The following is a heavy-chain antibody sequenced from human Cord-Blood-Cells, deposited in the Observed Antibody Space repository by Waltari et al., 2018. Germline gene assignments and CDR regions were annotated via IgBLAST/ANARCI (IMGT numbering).Heavy chain of an antibody. D-gene: IGHD6-13*01. CDR1: GGSFSGYY. CDR3: ARSGVAAAYTWFAP. V-gene: IGHV4-34*01. Sequence: QVQPQQRGAGLLKPSETLSLTCAVYGGSFSGYYWSWIRQPPGKGLEWIGKINPIGSTNHSPSLKSRITISVDTSKHQFSMKLSSVTAAVTAVYYCARSGVAAAYTWFAPWGQGTLVTVSS. CDR2: INPIGST. J-gene: IGHJ5*02.